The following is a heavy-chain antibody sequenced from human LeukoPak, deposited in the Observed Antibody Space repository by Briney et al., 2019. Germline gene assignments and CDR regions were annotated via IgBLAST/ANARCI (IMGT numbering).Heavy chain of an antibody. CDR3: ARDLTGYCSSTNCLGGY. D-gene: IGHD2-2*01. V-gene: IGHV3-33*01. CDR2: IWYDGSNK. Sequence: PGRSLRLSCAASGFTFSTYGMHWVRQAPGKGLEWVALIWYDGSNKYCADSVKGRFTISRDNSENTLYLQMNSLRAEDTAVYYCARDLTGYCSSTNCLGGYWGQGTLVTVSS. CDR1: GFTFSTYG. J-gene: IGHJ4*02.